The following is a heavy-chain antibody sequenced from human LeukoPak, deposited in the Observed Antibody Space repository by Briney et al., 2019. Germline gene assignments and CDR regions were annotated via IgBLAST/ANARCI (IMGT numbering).Heavy chain of an antibody. CDR1: GYTFTSYG. Sequence: ASVKVSCKASGYTFTSYGISWVRQAPGQGLEWMGWISAYNGNTNYAQKFQGRVTMTRDTSISTAYMELSRLRSDDTAVYYCARGALRYFDWGPFDYWGQGTLVTVSS. J-gene: IGHJ4*02. CDR3: ARGALRYFDWGPFDY. D-gene: IGHD3-9*01. CDR2: ISAYNGNT. V-gene: IGHV1-18*01.